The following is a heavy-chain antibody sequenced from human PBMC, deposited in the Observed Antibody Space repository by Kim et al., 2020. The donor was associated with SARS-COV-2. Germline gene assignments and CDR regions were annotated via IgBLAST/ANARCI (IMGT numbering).Heavy chain of an antibody. CDR3: ARDGVVVVAATHDYYYYGMEV. CDR1: GFTFSDYY. CDR2: ISSSGSTI. J-gene: IGHJ6*02. V-gene: IGHV3-11*04. D-gene: IGHD2-15*01. Sequence: GGSLRLSCAASGFTFSDYYMSWIRQAPGKGLEWVSYISSSGSTIYYADSVKGRFTISRDNAKNSLYLQMNSLRAEDTAVYYCARDGVVVVAATHDYYYYGMEVWGQGTTVTGSS.